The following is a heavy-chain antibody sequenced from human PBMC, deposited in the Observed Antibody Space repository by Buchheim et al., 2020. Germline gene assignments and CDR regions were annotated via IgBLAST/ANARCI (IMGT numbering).Heavy chain of an antibody. Sequence: QVQLQESGPGLVKPSQTLSLTCTVSGGSISSGDYYWSWIRQPPGKGLEWIGYIYYSGSTYYNPSLKSRVTISVDTSKNQFSLKLSSVTAADTAVYYCARERGENYDFWSGPNYYYYYGMDVWGQGTT. V-gene: IGHV4-30-4*01. J-gene: IGHJ6*02. D-gene: IGHD3-3*01. CDR2: IYYSGST. CDR3: ARERGENYDFWSGPNYYYYYGMDV. CDR1: GGSISSGDYY.